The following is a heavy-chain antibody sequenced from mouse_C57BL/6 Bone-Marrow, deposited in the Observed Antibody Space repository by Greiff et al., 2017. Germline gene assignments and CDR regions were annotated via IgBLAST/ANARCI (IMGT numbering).Heavy chain of an antibody. Sequence: VQVVESGPGLVQPSQSLSITCTVSGFSLTSYGVHWVRQSPGKGLEWLGVIWRGGSTDYNAAFMSRLSITKDNSKSQVFFKMNSLQADDTAIYYCAKSPSTGTWNYYAMDYWGQGTSVTVSS. CDR2: IWRGGST. J-gene: IGHJ4*01. CDR3: AKSPSTGTWNYYAMDY. CDR1: GFSLTSYG. V-gene: IGHV2-5*01. D-gene: IGHD4-1*02.